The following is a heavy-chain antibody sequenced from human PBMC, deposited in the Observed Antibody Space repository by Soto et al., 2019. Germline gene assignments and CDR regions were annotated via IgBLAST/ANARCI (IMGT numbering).Heavy chain of an antibody. J-gene: IGHJ5*02. CDR2: IYYSGST. CDR3: ARDSGVVCSSTSCSWFDP. Sequence: SETLFLTCTVSGGSISSGGYYWSWIRQHPGKGLEWIGYIYYSGSTYYNPSLKSRVIISVDTSKNQFSLKLSSVTAADTAVYYCARDSGVVCSSTSCSWFDPWGQGTLVTVSS. CDR1: GGSISSGGYY. V-gene: IGHV4-31*03. D-gene: IGHD2-2*01.